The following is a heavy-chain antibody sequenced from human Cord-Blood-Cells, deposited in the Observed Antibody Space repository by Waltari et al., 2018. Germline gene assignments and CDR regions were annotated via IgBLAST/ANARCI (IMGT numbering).Heavy chain of an antibody. CDR3: ARSYTPIAARDY. Sequence: PGKGLEWMGIIYPGDSDTRYSPSFQGQVTISADKSISTAYLQWSSLKASDTAMYYCARSYTPIAARDYWGQGTLVTVSS. J-gene: IGHJ4*02. CDR2: IYPGDSDT. V-gene: IGHV5-51*01. D-gene: IGHD6-6*01.